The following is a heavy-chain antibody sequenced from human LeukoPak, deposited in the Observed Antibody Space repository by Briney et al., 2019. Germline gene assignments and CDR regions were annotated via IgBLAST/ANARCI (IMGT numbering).Heavy chain of an antibody. CDR3: ARGIGSIYYYSYYMDV. Sequence: SETLSLTCTVPGGSISSYYWSWIRQPPGKGLEWIAHIYYSGSTNYNPSLKSRVTISADTSKNQFSLKLSSVTAADTAVYYCARGIGSIYYYSYYMDVWGKGTTVTVSS. CDR1: GGSISSYY. J-gene: IGHJ6*03. V-gene: IGHV4-59*01. D-gene: IGHD4-11*01. CDR2: IYYSGST.